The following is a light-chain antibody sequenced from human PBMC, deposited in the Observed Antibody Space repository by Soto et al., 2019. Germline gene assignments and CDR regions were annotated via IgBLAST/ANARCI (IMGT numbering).Light chain of an antibody. J-gene: IGKJ4*01. CDR2: AAS. V-gene: IGKV1-12*01. CDR1: QGISSW. Sequence: DIQMNQSPSSVSASVGDRVTITCRALQGISSWLAWYQQKPGKAPKLLIYAASSLQSGGPSRFSGSGSGTYFNLTISSLHPEDLASYYCQQANSFPLTFGGGTKVEIK. CDR3: QQANSFPLT.